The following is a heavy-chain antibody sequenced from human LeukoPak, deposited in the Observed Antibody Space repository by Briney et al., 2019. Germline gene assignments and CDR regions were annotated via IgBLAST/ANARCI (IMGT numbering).Heavy chain of an antibody. CDR3: AKDREYNSGAFDY. Sequence: GGSLRLSCAASGFTFSSYGMHWVRQAPGKGLEWVAVISYDGSNKYYPDSVKGRFTISGDNSKNTLYLQMNSLRVEDTAVYYCAKDREYNSGAFDYWGQGTLVTVSS. J-gene: IGHJ4*02. V-gene: IGHV3-30*18. CDR1: GFTFSSYG. D-gene: IGHD6-19*01. CDR2: ISYDGSNK.